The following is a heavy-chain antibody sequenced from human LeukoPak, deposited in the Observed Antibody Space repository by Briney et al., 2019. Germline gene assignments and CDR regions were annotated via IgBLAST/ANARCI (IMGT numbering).Heavy chain of an antibody. V-gene: IGHV3-30-3*01. J-gene: IGHJ4*02. D-gene: IGHD2-2*01. CDR2: ISYDGSNK. Sequence: PGGSLRLSCAASGFTFSSYAMHWVRQAPGKGLEWVAVISYDGSNKYYADSVKGRFTISRDNSKNTLYLQTNSLRAEDTAVYYCASDTKGALEGWRAIVPAAGGPVDYWGQGTLVTVSS. CDR1: GFTFSSYA. CDR3: ASDTKGALEGWRAIVPAAGGPVDY.